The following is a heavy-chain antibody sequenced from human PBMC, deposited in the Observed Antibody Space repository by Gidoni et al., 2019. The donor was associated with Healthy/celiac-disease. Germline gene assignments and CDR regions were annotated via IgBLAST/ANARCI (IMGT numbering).Heavy chain of an antibody. J-gene: IGHJ6*02. D-gene: IGHD3-22*01. Sequence: MGGIIPIFGTANYAQKFQGRVTITADESTSTAYMELSSLRSEDTAVYYCARDRENGYYDSSALGGMDVWGQGTTVTVSS. V-gene: IGHV1-69*01. CDR2: IIPIFGTA. CDR3: ARDRENGYYDSSALGGMDV.